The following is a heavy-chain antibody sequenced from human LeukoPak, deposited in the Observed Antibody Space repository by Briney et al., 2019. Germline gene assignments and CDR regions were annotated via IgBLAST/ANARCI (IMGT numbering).Heavy chain of an antibody. CDR3: ARDFSAQVPVTIHDNWFDP. Sequence: PGGSLRLSCAASGFTFRSYWMSWLRQAPGKGPEWVANIRQDGSEKYYMDSVKGRFTISRDNAKKSLYLQMNSLRADDTAMYYCARDFSAQVPVTIHDNWFDPWGQGTLDIVSS. CDR1: GFTFRSYW. J-gene: IGHJ5*02. D-gene: IGHD2-2*01. CDR2: IRQDGSEK. V-gene: IGHV3-7*01.